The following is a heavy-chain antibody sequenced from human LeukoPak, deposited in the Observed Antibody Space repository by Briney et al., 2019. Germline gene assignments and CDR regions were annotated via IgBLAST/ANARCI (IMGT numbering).Heavy chain of an antibody. CDR1: GFTFDDYA. CDR3: AKKVGATEGLPFAH. D-gene: IGHD1-26*01. J-gene: IGHJ4*02. V-gene: IGHV3-23*01. Sequence: GGSLRLSCAASGFTFDDYAMHWVRPAPGKGLEWVSAISGSGGSTYYADSVKGRFTISRDNSKNTLYLQMNSLRAEDAAVYYCAKKVGATEGLPFAHWGQGTLVTVSS. CDR2: ISGSGGST.